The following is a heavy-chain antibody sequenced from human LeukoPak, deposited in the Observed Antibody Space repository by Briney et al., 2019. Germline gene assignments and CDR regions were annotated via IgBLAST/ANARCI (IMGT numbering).Heavy chain of an antibody. Sequence: GGSLRLSCAASGFTFRRYAMSWVRQAPGKGLEWVSGISGSGATIHYADSVKGRFTISRDDSKNTVYVQMNSLRTEDTAVYYCAKDGGRLRYFDWSFDYWGQGTLVTVSS. V-gene: IGHV3-23*01. D-gene: IGHD3-9*01. CDR1: GFTFRRYA. CDR3: AKDGGRLRYFDWSFDY. J-gene: IGHJ4*02. CDR2: ISGSGATI.